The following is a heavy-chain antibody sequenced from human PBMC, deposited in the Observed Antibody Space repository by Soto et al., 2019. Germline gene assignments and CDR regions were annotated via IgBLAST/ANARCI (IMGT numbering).Heavy chain of an antibody. Sequence: SETLSLTCTVSGGSITSDYWTWIRQPPGKGLEYVGYIYHSGSTNYNPSLKSRVTISIDTSKNQFSLKLSSVTAADTAVYYCARGLMTTVTTARYYFDYWGQGTLVTVSS. CDR3: ARGLMTTVTTARYYFDY. J-gene: IGHJ4*02. CDR1: GGSITSDY. D-gene: IGHD4-17*01. V-gene: IGHV4-59*01. CDR2: IYHSGST.